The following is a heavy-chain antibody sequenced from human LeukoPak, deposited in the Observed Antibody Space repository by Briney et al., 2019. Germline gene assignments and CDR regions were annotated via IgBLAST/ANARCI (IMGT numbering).Heavy chain of an antibody. V-gene: IGHV1-8*02. Sequence: ASVKVSCKASGYTFTSYDISWVRRATGQGLEWMGWMNPDSGNTGYVEKFQGRVTMTRDTSTSTVYMELSSLRSEDTAVYSCARIYCSGGSCYSDGYFDYWSQGTLVTVSS. J-gene: IGHJ4*02. CDR1: GYTFTSYD. D-gene: IGHD2-15*01. CDR2: MNPDSGNT. CDR3: ARIYCSGGSCYSDGYFDY.